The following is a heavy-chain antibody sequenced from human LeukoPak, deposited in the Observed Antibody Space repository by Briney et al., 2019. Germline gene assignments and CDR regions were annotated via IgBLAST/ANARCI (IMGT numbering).Heavy chain of an antibody. Sequence: PGGSLRLSCAASGFTFSSYAMSWVRQAPGKGLEWVSAISGSGGSTYYADSVKGRFTISRDNSKNTLYLQMNSLRAEDTAVYYCARVARLYIYYYYYYMDVGGKGTTVTISS. CDR1: GFTFSSYA. J-gene: IGHJ6*03. CDR3: ARVARLYIYYYYYYMDV. V-gene: IGHV3-23*01. CDR2: ISGSGGST. D-gene: IGHD1-1*01.